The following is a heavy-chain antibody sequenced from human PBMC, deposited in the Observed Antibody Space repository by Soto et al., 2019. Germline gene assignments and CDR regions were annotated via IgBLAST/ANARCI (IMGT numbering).Heavy chain of an antibody. Sequence: SETLSLTCTVSGGSISSYYWSWIRQPPGKGLEWIGYIYYSGSTNYNPSLKSRVTISVDTSKNQFSLKLSSVTAADTAVYYCARRTWQWLDKDNWFDPWGQGTLVTVSS. CDR1: GGSISSYY. CDR3: ARRTWQWLDKDNWFDP. D-gene: IGHD6-19*01. J-gene: IGHJ5*02. CDR2: IYYSGST. V-gene: IGHV4-59*08.